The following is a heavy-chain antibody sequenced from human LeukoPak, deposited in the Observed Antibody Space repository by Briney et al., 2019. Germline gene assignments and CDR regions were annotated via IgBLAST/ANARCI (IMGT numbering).Heavy chain of an antibody. CDR1: GFTFSDYY. CDR2: ISRIGSTI. Sequence: GGSLRLSCAASGFTFSDYYMSWIRQAPGKGLEWVSYISRIGSTIYYADSVKGRFTISRDNAKNSLYLQMNSLRAEDTAVYYCARGRPSSGWPGYYFDYWGQGTLVTVSS. CDR3: ARGRPSSGWPGYYFDY. J-gene: IGHJ4*02. D-gene: IGHD6-19*01. V-gene: IGHV3-11*01.